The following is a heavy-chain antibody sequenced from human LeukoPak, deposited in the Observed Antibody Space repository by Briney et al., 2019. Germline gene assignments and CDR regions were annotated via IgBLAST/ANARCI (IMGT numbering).Heavy chain of an antibody. CDR1: GGSISSSSYY. J-gene: IGHJ4*02. V-gene: IGHV4-39*01. CDR3: ARLELGYCSSTSCHAFDY. D-gene: IGHD2-2*01. Sequence: PSETLSLTCTVSGGSISSSSYYWGWIRQPPGKGLEWIGNIYYSGSTYYNPSLKSRVTISVDTSNNQFSLKLSSVTAADTAVYYCARLELGYCSSTSCHAFDYWGQGTLVTVSS. CDR2: IYYSGST.